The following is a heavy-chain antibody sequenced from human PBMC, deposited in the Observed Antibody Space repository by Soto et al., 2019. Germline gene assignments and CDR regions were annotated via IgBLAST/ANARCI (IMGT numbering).Heavy chain of an antibody. CDR3: ARGTPGVATYYYYYGMDV. CDR2: IIPIFGTA. D-gene: IGHD5-12*01. CDR1: GGTFSSYA. J-gene: IGHJ6*02. V-gene: IGHV1-69*01. Sequence: QVQLVQSGAEVKKPGSSVKVSCKASGGTFSSYAISWVRQAPGQGLEWMGGIIPIFGTANYAQKFQGRVTITADESTSTAYMELSSLRSDDTAVYYCARGTPGVATYYYYYGMDVWGQGTTVTVSS.